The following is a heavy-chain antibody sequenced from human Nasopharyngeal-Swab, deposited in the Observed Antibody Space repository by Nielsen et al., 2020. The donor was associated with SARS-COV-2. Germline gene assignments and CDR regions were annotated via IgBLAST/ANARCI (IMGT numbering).Heavy chain of an antibody. D-gene: IGHD3-10*01. V-gene: IGHV3-23*01. J-gene: IGHJ4*02. CDR1: GFSFSNYA. CDR2: ITASGANT. CDR3: AKAYSYGSGSSYATFDS. Sequence: AGSLSLSCAVSGFSFSNYAMSWVRQAPGKGLEWVSGITASGANTYHADSVKGRLTISRDNSKHMLYLQMISRRADDAAVYYCAKAYSYGSGSSYATFDSWGQGTLVTVSS.